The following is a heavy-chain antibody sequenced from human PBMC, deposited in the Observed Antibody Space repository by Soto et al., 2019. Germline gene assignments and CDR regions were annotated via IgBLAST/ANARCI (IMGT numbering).Heavy chain of an antibody. D-gene: IGHD2-15*01. CDR1: GYTFTSYG. CDR2: ISAYNGNT. V-gene: IGHV1-18*04. CDR3: ASSHLGYCSGGSCYGYYYYYYGMDV. J-gene: IGHJ6*02. Sequence: GASVKVSCKASGYTFTSYGISWVRQAPGQGLEWMGWISAYNGNTNYAQKLQGRVTMTTDTSTSTAYMELRSLRSEDTAVYYCASSHLGYCSGGSCYGYYYYYYGMDVWGQGTTVTVSS.